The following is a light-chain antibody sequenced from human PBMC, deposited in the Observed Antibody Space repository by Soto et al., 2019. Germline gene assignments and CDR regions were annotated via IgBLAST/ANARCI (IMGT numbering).Light chain of an antibody. CDR3: AAWDDSLSGQVV. J-gene: IGLJ2*01. CDR2: RNN. Sequence: QTVVTQPTSASGTPGQRVTISCSGSSSNIGSNYVYWYQQLPGTAPKLLIYRNNQRPSGVPDRFSGSKSGTSASLAISGLRSEDEADYYCAAWDDSLSGQVVFGGGTKLTVL. V-gene: IGLV1-47*01. CDR1: SSNIGSNY.